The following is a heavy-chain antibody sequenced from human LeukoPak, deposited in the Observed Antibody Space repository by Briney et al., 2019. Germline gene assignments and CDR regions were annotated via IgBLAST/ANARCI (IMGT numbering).Heavy chain of an antibody. CDR1: GGSIRSTSYY. Sequence: PSETLSLTCTVSGGSIRSTSYYWGWIRQPPGTGLEWIGSIYYSGSSYYNPSLKSRLTISVDTSKNQFSLKLSSVTAADTAEYYCARDLYSSRTNDAFVIWGQGTMVTASS. D-gene: IGHD6-13*01. V-gene: IGHV4-39*07. J-gene: IGHJ3*02. CDR3: ARDLYSSRTNDAFVI. CDR2: IYYSGSS.